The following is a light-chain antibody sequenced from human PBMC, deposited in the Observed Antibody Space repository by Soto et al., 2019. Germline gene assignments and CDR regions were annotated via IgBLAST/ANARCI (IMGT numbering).Light chain of an antibody. V-gene: IGKV1-5*01. CDR1: QTISSW. CDR3: QQYDTYSP. Sequence: DIQITQSPSTLSASVGDRVTITCRAIQTISSWLAWYQQKPGKAPKLLIYDVSNLESGVPSRFSGSGSGTEFTLTISSLQPDDFATYFCQQYDTYSPFGQGTRLEIK. J-gene: IGKJ5*01. CDR2: DVS.